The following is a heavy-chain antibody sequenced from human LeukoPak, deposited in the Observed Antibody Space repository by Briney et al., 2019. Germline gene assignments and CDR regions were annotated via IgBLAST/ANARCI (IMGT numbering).Heavy chain of an antibody. V-gene: IGHV3-15*01. J-gene: IGHJ4*02. CDR1: GLSVSDAW. CDR3: TGPPD. CDR2: IKSKTAGGTT. Sequence: GRSLRLSCAASGLSVSDAWMSSVRQAPGRGLEWVGRIKSKTAGGTTDYVASVKGRFTISRNDSKNTLYLQMNSLSTEDTAVYYCTGPPDWGQGTLVTVSS.